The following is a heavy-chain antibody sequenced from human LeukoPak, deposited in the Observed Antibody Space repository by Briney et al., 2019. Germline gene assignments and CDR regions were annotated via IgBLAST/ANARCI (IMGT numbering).Heavy chain of an antibody. J-gene: IGHJ6*03. D-gene: IGHD1-1*01. Sequence: ASVKVSCKASGYTFTSYGISWVRQAPGQGLEWMGWISAYNGNTNYAQKLQGRVTMTTDTSTSTVYMELRSLRSDDTAVYYCARGGLERLYYYYYMDVWGKGTTVTVSS. CDR1: GYTFTSYG. V-gene: IGHV1-18*01. CDR3: ARGGLERLYYYYYMDV. CDR2: ISAYNGNT.